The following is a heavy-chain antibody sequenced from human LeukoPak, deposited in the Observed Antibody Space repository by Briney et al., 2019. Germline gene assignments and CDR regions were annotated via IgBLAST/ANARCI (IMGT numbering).Heavy chain of an antibody. D-gene: IGHD1-26*01. CDR3: ATTAIKYSGSYFDY. J-gene: IGHJ4*02. V-gene: IGHV1-69*16. CDR1: GGTFSSYT. Sequence: ASVKVSCKASGGTFSSYTIGWVRQAPGQGLEWMGRIIPILGTANYAQKFQGRVTITTDESTSTAYMELSSLRSEDTAVYYCATTAIKYSGSYFDYWGQGTLVTVSS. CDR2: IIPILGTA.